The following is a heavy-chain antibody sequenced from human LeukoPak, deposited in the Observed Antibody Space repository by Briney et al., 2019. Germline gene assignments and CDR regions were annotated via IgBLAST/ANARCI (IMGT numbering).Heavy chain of an antibody. CDR2: INHSGST. D-gene: IGHD3-3*01. CDR1: GGSFSGYY. CDR3: ARVDYDFHTSYYYYMDV. J-gene: IGHJ6*03. Sequence: SETLSLTCAVYGGSFSGYYWSWIRQPPGKGLEWIGEINHSGSTNYNPSLKSRVTISVDTSKNQFSLKLSSVTAADTAVYYCARVDYDFHTSYYYYMDVWGKGTTVTVSS. V-gene: IGHV4-34*01.